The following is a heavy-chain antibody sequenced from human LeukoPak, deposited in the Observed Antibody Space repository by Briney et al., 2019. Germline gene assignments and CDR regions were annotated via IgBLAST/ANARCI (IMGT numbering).Heavy chain of an antibody. CDR3: ARGGGLDV. V-gene: IGHV3-7*03. CDR1: GFPFVSYW. Sequence: GGSRRLSWAPSGFPFVSYWMNWARRAPGRGLEWVASINHNGNVNYYVDSVKGRFTISRDNAKNSLYLQMSNLRAEDTAVYFCARGGGLDVWGQGATVTVSS. D-gene: IGHD3-16*01. J-gene: IGHJ6*02. CDR2: INHNGNVN.